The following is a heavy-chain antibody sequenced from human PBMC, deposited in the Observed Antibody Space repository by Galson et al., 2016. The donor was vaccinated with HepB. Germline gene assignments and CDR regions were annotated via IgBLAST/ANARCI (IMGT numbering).Heavy chain of an antibody. J-gene: IGHJ4*02. CDR2: IYWDDED. V-gene: IGHV2-5*02. D-gene: IGHD3/OR15-3a*01. Sequence: PALVKPTQTLTLPCSVSGISVTTFEVGVGWIRQSPGKAPEWLAIIYWDDEDRYSPSLKSRLTITRDTSKNQEVLTMINMDPEDTATYYCAHRGRTRYFDTWGQGTLVTVSS. CDR3: AHRGRTRYFDT. CDR1: GISVTTFEVG.